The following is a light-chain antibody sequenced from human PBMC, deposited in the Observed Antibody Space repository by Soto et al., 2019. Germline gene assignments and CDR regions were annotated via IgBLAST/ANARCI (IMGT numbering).Light chain of an antibody. CDR3: QQYNNWPPA. J-gene: IGKJ1*01. CDR1: QSVSSN. CDR2: GAA. V-gene: IGKV3-15*01. Sequence: EIVMTQSPATLSVPPGERTTLSCRASQSVSSNLAWYQQKPGQALRLLIYGAATRATGIPARLSGSASGTEFSLTISSLQSEDFAVYYCQQYNNWPPAFGQGTKVEIK.